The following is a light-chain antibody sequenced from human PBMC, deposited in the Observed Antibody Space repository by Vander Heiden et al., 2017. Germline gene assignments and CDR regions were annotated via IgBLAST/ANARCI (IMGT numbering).Light chain of an antibody. Sequence: DIQMTQSPSTLSASVGDRVTITCRASQSISSWLAWYQQKPGKAPKLLIYKASSLDSGVPSRFSGSGSATEFTLTISILQPDDFATYYCQQYNSYLYTFGQGTKVEIK. CDR1: QSISSW. J-gene: IGKJ2*01. CDR3: QQYNSYLYT. V-gene: IGKV1-5*03. CDR2: KAS.